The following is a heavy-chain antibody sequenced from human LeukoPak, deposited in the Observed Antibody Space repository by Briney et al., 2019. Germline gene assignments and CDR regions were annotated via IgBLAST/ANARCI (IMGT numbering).Heavy chain of an antibody. Sequence: PGGSLRLSCAASGFTFSSYSMNRVRQAPGKGLEWVSSISSSSSYIYYADSVKGRFTISRDNAKNSLYLQMNSLRAEDTAVYYCARVPGYSSSWYISYYYYYYMDVWGKGTTVTVSS. CDR1: GFTFSSYS. CDR2: ISSSSSYI. CDR3: ARVPGYSSSWYISYYYYYYMDV. V-gene: IGHV3-21*01. J-gene: IGHJ6*03. D-gene: IGHD6-13*01.